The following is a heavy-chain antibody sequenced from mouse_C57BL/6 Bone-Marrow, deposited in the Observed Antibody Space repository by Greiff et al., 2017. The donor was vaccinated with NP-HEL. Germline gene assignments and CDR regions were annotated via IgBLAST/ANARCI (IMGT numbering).Heavy chain of an antibody. J-gene: IGHJ1*03. CDR2: ISSGSSTI. CDR1: GFTFSDYG. CDR3: ASPITTVPHWYFDV. V-gene: IGHV5-17*01. D-gene: IGHD1-1*01. Sequence: EVHLVESGGGLVKPGGSLKLSCAASGFTFSDYGMHWVRQAPEKGLEWVAYISSGSSTIYYADTVKGRFTISRDNAKNTLFLQMTSLRSEDTAMYYCASPITTVPHWYFDVWGTGTTVTVSS.